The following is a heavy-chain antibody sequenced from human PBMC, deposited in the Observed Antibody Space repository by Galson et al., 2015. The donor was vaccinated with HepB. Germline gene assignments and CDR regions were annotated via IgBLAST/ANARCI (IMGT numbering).Heavy chain of an antibody. J-gene: IGHJ3*02. CDR2: ISGSGGST. Sequence: SLRLSCAASGFTFSSYAMSWVRQAPGKGLEWVSAISGSGGSTYYADSVKGRFTISRDNSKNTLYLQMNSLRAEDTAVYYCAKDRVGANAFDIWGQGTMVTVSS. D-gene: IGHD1-26*01. V-gene: IGHV3-23*01. CDR3: AKDRVGANAFDI. CDR1: GFTFSSYA.